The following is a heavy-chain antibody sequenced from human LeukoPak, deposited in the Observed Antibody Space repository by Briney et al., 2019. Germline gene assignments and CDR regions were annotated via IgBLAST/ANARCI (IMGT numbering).Heavy chain of an antibody. J-gene: IGHJ5*02. Sequence: GGSLRLSCATSGFTFNEYGMSWVRQVPGKGLEWVSGIDWSGGTTGYGDFAEGRFTISRDNAKKSLYLQMNSLRAEDTALYYCARDQREGDYDGSGYFDNWFDPWGQGTQVTVSS. CDR1: GFTFNEYG. V-gene: IGHV3-20*04. CDR2: IDWSGGTT. CDR3: ARDQREGDYDGSGYFDNWFDP. D-gene: IGHD3-22*01.